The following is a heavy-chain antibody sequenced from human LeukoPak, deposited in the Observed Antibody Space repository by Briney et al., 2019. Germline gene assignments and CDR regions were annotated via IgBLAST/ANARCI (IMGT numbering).Heavy chain of an antibody. V-gene: IGHV3-43D*03. D-gene: IGHD3-16*01. CDR2: ISWDGGST. Sequence: GGSLRLSCAASGFTFDDYAMHWVRQAPGKGLEWVSLISWDGGSTYYADSVKGRFTISRDNSKNSLYLQMNSLRAEDTAVYYCARIMIPNRMYYFDYWGQGTLVTVSS. J-gene: IGHJ4*02. CDR1: GFTFDDYA. CDR3: ARIMIPNRMYYFDY.